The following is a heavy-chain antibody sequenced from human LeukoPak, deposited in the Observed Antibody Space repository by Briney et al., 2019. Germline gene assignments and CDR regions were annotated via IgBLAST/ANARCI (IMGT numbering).Heavy chain of an antibody. CDR2: MYSGGTT. Sequence: SETLSLTCTVSGDSISSYYWSWIRQSAGKGLESIGRMYSGGTTHYSPSLESRVTMSVDTSKNQFSLRLSSVTAADTAVYFCAREGGDYRSFDYWGQGTLVTVSS. CDR3: AREGGDYRSFDY. J-gene: IGHJ4*02. V-gene: IGHV4-4*07. D-gene: IGHD2-21*02. CDR1: GDSISSYY.